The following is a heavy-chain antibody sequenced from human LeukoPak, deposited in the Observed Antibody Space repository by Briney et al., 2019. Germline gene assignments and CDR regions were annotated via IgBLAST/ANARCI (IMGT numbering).Heavy chain of an antibody. J-gene: IGHJ5*02. CDR3: AREPSRNRDRFGEPQNRFDP. CDR1: GGSISSYY. V-gene: IGHV4-59*01. D-gene: IGHD3-10*01. Sequence: SETLSLTCTVSGGSISSYYWSWIRQPPGKGLEWIGYIYYSGSTNYNPSLKSRVTISVKTSKNQFSLKLSSVTAADTAVYYCAREPSRNRDRFGEPQNRFDPWGQGTLVTVSS. CDR2: IYYSGST.